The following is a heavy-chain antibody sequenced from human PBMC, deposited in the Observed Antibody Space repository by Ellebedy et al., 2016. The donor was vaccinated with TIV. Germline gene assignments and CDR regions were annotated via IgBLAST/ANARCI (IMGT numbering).Heavy chain of an antibody. V-gene: IGHV3-74*01. Sequence: GGSLRLSCAASGFTFSTYWMHWVRQAPGKGLVWVSRINTDGSITYYADSVQGRFTISRDNAKNSLYLQMNSLRAEDTAVYYCARISRGSYYEVYFDYWGQGTLVTVSS. CDR3: ARISRGSYYEVYFDY. D-gene: IGHD1-26*01. J-gene: IGHJ4*02. CDR2: INTDGSIT. CDR1: GFTFSTYW.